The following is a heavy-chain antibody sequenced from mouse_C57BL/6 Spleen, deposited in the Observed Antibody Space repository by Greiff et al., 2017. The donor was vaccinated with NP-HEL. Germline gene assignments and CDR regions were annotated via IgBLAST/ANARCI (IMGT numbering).Heavy chain of an antibody. D-gene: IGHD1-1*01. Sequence: QVQLQQPGAELVRPGSSVKLPCKASGYTFTSYWMHWVKQRPIQGLEWIGNIDPSDSETHYNQKFKDKATLTVDKSSSTAYMQLSSLTSEDSAVYYGARRGYGSSYWYFDVWGTGTTVTVSS. CDR2: IDPSDSET. V-gene: IGHV1-52*01. J-gene: IGHJ1*03. CDR1: GYTFTSYW. CDR3: ARRGYGSSYWYFDV.